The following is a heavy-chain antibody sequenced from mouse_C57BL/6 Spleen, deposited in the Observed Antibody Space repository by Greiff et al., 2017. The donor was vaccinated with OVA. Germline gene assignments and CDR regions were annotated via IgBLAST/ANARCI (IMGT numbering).Heavy chain of an antibody. CDR2: ISGGGGNT. CDR3: ARHQTLYYDYDGFDY. J-gene: IGHJ2*01. CDR1: GFTFSSYT. Sequence: EVMLVESGGGLVKPGGSLKLSCAASGFTFSSYTMSWVRQTPEKRLEWVATISGGGGNTYYPDSVKGRFTISRANAKNTLYLQMSSLRSEDTALYYCARHQTLYYDYDGFDYWGQGTTLTVSS. V-gene: IGHV5-9*01. D-gene: IGHD2-4*01.